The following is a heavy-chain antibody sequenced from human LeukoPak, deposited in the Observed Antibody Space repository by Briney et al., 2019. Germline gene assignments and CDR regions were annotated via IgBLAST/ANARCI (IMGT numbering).Heavy chain of an antibody. J-gene: IGHJ4*03. D-gene: IGHD2-15*01. CDR3: ARVQGGPSLYYFDY. V-gene: IGHV4-59*11. Sequence: SETLSLTCTVSGGSISSHYWSWIRQPPGKGLEWIGYIYYSGSTNYNPSLKSRVTISVDTSKNQFSLKLSSVTAADTAVYYCARVQGGPSLYYFDYWGQGTTVTVSS. CDR1: GGSISSHY. CDR2: IYYSGST.